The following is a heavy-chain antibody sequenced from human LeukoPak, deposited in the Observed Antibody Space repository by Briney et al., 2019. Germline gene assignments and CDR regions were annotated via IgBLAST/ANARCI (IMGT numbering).Heavy chain of an antibody. Sequence: NPGGSLRLSCAASGFTFSSYSMNWVRQAPGKGLEWVSSISSSSSYIYYADSVKGRFTISRDNAKNSLYLQMNSLRAEDTAVYYCAKGGLFDSSGSDFDYWGQGTLVTVSS. J-gene: IGHJ4*02. V-gene: IGHV3-21*01. D-gene: IGHD3-22*01. CDR2: ISSSSSYI. CDR1: GFTFSSYS. CDR3: AKGGLFDSSGSDFDY.